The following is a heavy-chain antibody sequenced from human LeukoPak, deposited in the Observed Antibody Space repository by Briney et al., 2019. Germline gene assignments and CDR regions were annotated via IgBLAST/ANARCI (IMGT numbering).Heavy chain of an antibody. CDR3: ARESAHCGGDCYDY. Sequence: GGSLRLSCAASGFTFSTYEMNWVRQAPGKGLEWISYISSGEDTIYYADSVKGRFTISRDNAKSSLFLQMNSLRVEDTAVYYCARESAHCGGDCYDYWGQGTLVTVSS. D-gene: IGHD2-21*01. CDR1: GFTFSTYE. V-gene: IGHV3-48*03. CDR2: ISSGEDTI. J-gene: IGHJ4*02.